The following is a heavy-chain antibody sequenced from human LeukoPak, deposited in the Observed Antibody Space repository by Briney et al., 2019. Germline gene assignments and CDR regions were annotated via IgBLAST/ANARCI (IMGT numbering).Heavy chain of an antibody. V-gene: IGHV3-23*01. CDR3: ALDIVVVPAATGEGY. J-gene: IGHJ4*02. CDR2: ISGSGGST. Sequence: GGSLRLSCAASGFTFSSYAMSWVRQAPGKGLEWVSAISGSGGSTYYADSVKGRFTISRDNSKNTLYLQMNSLRAEDTAVYYCALDIVVVPAATGEGYWGQGTLVTVSS. D-gene: IGHD2-2*01. CDR1: GFTFSSYA.